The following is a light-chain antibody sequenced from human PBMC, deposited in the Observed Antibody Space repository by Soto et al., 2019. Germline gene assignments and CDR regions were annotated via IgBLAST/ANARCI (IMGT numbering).Light chain of an antibody. V-gene: IGKV3-15*01. J-gene: IGKJ4*01. CDR3: QQYHNWPLT. CDR2: GAS. Sequence: EIVMTQSPATLSVSPGERATLSCRASQTVSSNLAWYQQKPGQAPRLLIYGASTRATGIPARFSGSGSGTDFTLTVSSLQSEDFAFYYCQQYHNWPLTFGGGTKVEIK. CDR1: QTVSSN.